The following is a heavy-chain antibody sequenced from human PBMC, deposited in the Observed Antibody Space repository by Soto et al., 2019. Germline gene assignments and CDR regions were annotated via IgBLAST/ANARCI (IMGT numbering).Heavy chain of an antibody. V-gene: IGHV4-30-4*01. J-gene: IGHJ4*02. D-gene: IGHD2-21*02. CDR2: IYYSGST. CDR1: GGSISSGDYY. Sequence: QVQLQESGPGLVKPSQTLSLTCTVSGGSISSGDYYWSWIRQPPGKGLEWIGYIYYSGSTYYNPSLKSRVTISVDTSKNQFSLKLSSVTAADTAVYYCASLLAYCGGDCSYYFDYWGQGTLVTVSS. CDR3: ASLLAYCGGDCSYYFDY.